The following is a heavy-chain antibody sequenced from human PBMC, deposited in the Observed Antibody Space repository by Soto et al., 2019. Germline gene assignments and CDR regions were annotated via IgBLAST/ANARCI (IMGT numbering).Heavy chain of an antibody. Sequence: EVQLLESGGDLVQPGGSLRLSCTASGFTFSNFGMTWVRQAPGKGLDWVSPIRDTGTNTYYADSVKGRFTISRDNNKNTLYLQMNSLRAEDTAVYYCASALGEKGRNWNYPVYLDCWGQGTLVTVSS. CDR3: ASALGEKGRNWNYPVYLDC. CDR1: GFTFSNFG. D-gene: IGHD1-7*01. CDR2: IRDTGTNT. J-gene: IGHJ4*02. V-gene: IGHV3-23*01.